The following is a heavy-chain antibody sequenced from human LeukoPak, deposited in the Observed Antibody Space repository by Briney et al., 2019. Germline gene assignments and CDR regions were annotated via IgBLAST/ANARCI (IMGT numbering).Heavy chain of an antibody. D-gene: IGHD6-13*01. CDR1: GFTFSSYW. V-gene: IGHV3-7*01. CDR3: ARGWYYDY. Sequence: QPGGSLRLSCADSGFTFSSYWMSWVRQAPGKGLEWVANIKQDGSEKYYVDSVKGQFTISRDNAKNSLYLQMNSLRAEDTSVYYCARGWYYDYWGQGTLVTVSS. CDR2: IKQDGSEK. J-gene: IGHJ4*02.